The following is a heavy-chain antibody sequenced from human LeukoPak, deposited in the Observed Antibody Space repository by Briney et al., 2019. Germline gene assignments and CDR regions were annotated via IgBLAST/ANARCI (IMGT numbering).Heavy chain of an antibody. CDR3: ATDRDSTHLNY. J-gene: IGHJ4*02. CDR2: IKSKVHGGTL. Sequence: GSLRLSCAASGFTFSDAWMNWLRQAPGKGLEWVGRIKSKVHGGTLEYAAPVKGRFTISRDDSENTLHLQMSSLTTEDTAVYYCATDRDSTHLNYWGQGTLVTVSS. V-gene: IGHV3-15*01. CDR1: GFTFSDAW. D-gene: IGHD5-24*01.